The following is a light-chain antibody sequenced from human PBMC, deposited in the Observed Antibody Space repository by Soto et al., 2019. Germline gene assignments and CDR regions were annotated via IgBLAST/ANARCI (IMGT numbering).Light chain of an antibody. Sequence: QSVLTQSPSASGTPGQTITISCSGSSSNIGSNAVYWYQQLSGSAPKLLMHSNDQRPSGVPDRFSGSRSGTSASLAVSGLRSEDEADYFCSAWDDSLAGYVFGPGTKLTVL. J-gene: IGLJ1*01. V-gene: IGLV1-47*02. CDR2: SND. CDR1: SSNIGSNA. CDR3: SAWDDSLAGYV.